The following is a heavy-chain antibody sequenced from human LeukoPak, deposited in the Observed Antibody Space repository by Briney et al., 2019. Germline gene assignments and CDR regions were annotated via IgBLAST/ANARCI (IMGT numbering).Heavy chain of an antibody. Sequence: ASVKVSCKASGYTFTSYAMNWVRQAPGQGLEWMGWINTNTGNPTYAQGFTGRFVFSLDTSVSTAYLQISSLRAEDTAVYYCARETIAAAGTGIDYWGQGTLVTVSS. CDR2: INTNTGNP. V-gene: IGHV7-4-1*02. CDR1: GYTFTSYA. D-gene: IGHD6-13*01. CDR3: ARETIAAAGTGIDY. J-gene: IGHJ4*02.